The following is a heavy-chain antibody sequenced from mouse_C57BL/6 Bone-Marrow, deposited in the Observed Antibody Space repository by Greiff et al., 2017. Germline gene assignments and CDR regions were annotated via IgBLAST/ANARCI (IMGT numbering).Heavy chain of an antibody. CDR2: IDPNSGGP. CDR3: ARSRQLRFPWFAY. J-gene: IGHJ3*01. CDR1: GYTFTRYW. Sequence: QVQLQQPGAELVKPGASVKLSCKASGYTFTRYWMHWVKQRPGRGLEWIGRIDPNSGGPKYNEKFKSKATLTVDKPSSTAYMQLRSLTSEDSAFYDCARSRQLRFPWFAYWGQGTLVTVSA. D-gene: IGHD3-2*02. V-gene: IGHV1-72*01.